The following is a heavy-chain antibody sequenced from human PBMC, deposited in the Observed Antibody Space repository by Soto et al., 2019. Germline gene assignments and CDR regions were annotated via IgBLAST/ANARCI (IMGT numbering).Heavy chain of an antibody. D-gene: IGHD3-3*01. CDR2: MNPNSGNT. V-gene: IGHV1-8*01. CDR1: GYTFTSYD. CDR3: ARVGLDDFWSGYPRDYFDY. Sequence: GASVKDSCKASGYTFTSYDINWVRQATGQGLEWMGWMNPNSGNTGYAQKFQGRVTMTRNTSTSTAYMELSSLRSEDTAVYYCARVGLDDFWSGYPRDYFDYWGQGTLVTVSS. J-gene: IGHJ4*02.